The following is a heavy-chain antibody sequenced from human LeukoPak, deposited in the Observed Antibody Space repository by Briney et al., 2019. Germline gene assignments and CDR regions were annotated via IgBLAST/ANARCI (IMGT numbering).Heavy chain of an antibody. CDR3: AKIAGGYTAFDI. D-gene: IGHD3-16*02. J-gene: IGHJ3*02. CDR1: GFTFSNYA. V-gene: IGHV3-23*01. CDR2: ISGSGGST. Sequence: GGSLRLSCAASGFTFSNYAMSWVRQAPGKGLEWVSAISGSGGSTYYADSVKGRFPISRDNSKNTLYLQMNCLRAEDTAVYYCAKIAGGYTAFDIWGQGTMVTVSS.